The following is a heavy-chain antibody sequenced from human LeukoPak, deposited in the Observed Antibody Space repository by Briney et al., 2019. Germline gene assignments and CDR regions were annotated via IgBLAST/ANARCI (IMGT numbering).Heavy chain of an antibody. J-gene: IGHJ4*02. Sequence: GESLKISRKGSGYSFTSYWIGWVRQMPGKGLEWMGIIYPGDSDTRYSPSFQGQVTVSADKSISTAYLQWSSLKASDTAMYYCARLKDTMVRGHFDYWGQGTLVTASS. V-gene: IGHV5-51*01. CDR1: GYSFTSYW. CDR2: IYPGDSDT. CDR3: ARLKDTMVRGHFDY. D-gene: IGHD3-10*01.